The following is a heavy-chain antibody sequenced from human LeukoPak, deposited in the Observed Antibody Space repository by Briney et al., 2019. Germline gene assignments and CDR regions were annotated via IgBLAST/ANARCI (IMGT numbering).Heavy chain of an antibody. V-gene: IGHV3-23*01. CDR1: GFTFSSYA. Sequence: AGGSLRLSCAASGFTFSSYAMSWVRHAPGKGLEWVSAISGSGGSTYYADSVKGRFTISRDNSKNTLYLQMNSLRAEDTAVYYCAKGGRGRPGTYYFDYWGQGTLVTVSS. D-gene: IGHD3/OR15-3a*01. J-gene: IGHJ4*02. CDR3: AKGGRGRPGTYYFDY. CDR2: ISGSGGST.